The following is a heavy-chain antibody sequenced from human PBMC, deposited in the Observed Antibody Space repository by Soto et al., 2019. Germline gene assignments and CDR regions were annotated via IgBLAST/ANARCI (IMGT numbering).Heavy chain of an antibody. CDR1: GYTVISYA. J-gene: IGHJ4*02. D-gene: IGHD3-10*01. Sequence: QVHLVQSGAEEKKPGASVKVSCKASGYTVISYAMYWVRQATGQSLEWMGRINAGNGNTKYSQKFQGRVTITRDTSASTAYMELSSLRSADTAVYYWARDLNYGSGDYWCQGTLVTVSS. CDR3: ARDLNYGSGDY. CDR2: INAGNGNT. V-gene: IGHV1-3*05.